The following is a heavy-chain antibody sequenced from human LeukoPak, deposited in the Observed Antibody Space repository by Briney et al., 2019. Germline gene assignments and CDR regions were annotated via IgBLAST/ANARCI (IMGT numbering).Heavy chain of an antibody. CDR3: ARGGPDGDFNY. Sequence: GGSLRLSCAASGFTFSSYWMHWVRQAPGKGLVWVSRINSDGSSTSYADSVKGRFTISRGNDKNTLYLQMNSLRAEDTAVYYCARGGPDGDFNYWGQGTLVTVSS. CDR2: INSDGSST. J-gene: IGHJ4*02. D-gene: IGHD4-17*01. V-gene: IGHV3-74*01. CDR1: GFTFSSYW.